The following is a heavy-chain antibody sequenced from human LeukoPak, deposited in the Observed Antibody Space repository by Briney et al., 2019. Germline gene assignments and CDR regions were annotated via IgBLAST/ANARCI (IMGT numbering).Heavy chain of an antibody. V-gene: IGHV4-4*02. J-gene: IGHJ4*02. Sequence: ASGALSLTCAVSGGSISSSNWWSSVRQPPGKGLEWIGEIYHSGSTNYNPSLKSRVTISVDKSKNQFSLKLSSVTAADTAVYYCASGYDSSGYYLGYWGQGTLVTVSS. D-gene: IGHD3-22*01. CDR3: ASGYDSSGYYLGY. CDR1: GGSISSSNW. CDR2: IYHSGST.